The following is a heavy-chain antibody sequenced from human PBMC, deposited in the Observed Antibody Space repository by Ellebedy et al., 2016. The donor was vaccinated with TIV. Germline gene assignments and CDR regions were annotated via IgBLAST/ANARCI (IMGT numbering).Heavy chain of an antibody. CDR1: GGNLNIYA. CDR3: ARRKHSGYDGWFDP. D-gene: IGHD5-12*01. J-gene: IGHJ5*02. V-gene: IGHV1-69*13. Sequence: SVKVSCXASGGNLNIYAISWVRQAPGQGLEWMGGIIPLFGTSYFAQKFQGRVTITADESTSTAYMELNSLKSEDTAVYYCARRKHSGYDGWFDPWGQGTLVTVSS. CDR2: IIPLFGTS.